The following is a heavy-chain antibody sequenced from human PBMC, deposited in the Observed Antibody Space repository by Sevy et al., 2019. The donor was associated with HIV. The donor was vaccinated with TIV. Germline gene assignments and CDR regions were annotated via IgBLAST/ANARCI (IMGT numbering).Heavy chain of an antibody. CDR1: GGSISSSNW. CDR2: IYHSGST. CDR3: ARGRYCSGGSCYPGFDP. J-gene: IGHJ5*02. Sequence: TLSLTCAVSGGSISSSNWWSWVRQPPGKGLEWIGEIYHSGSTNYNPSLKSRVTISVDKSKNQFSLKLSSVTAADTAVYYCARGRYCSGGSCYPGFDPWGQGTLVTVSS. V-gene: IGHV4-4*02. D-gene: IGHD2-15*01.